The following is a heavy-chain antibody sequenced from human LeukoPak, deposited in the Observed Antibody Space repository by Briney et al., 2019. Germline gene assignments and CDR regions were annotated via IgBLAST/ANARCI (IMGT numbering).Heavy chain of an antibody. V-gene: IGHV3-33*01. D-gene: IGHD3-16*02. CDR1: GFTFSTYA. J-gene: IGHJ1*01. CDR2: IWFDGSEQ. CDR3: AREGDSRWGELSP. Sequence: QPGRSLRLSCAASGFTFSTYAIHWVRQAPGKGLEWVAVIWFDGSEQYYADSVKGRFIISRDNSKSTSNLQLNSLRAEDMAVYYCAREGDSRWGELSPWGQGTLVTVSS.